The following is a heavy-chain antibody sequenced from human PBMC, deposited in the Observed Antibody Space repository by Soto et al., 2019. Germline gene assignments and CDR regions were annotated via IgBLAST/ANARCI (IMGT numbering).Heavy chain of an antibody. V-gene: IGHV4-61*01. CDR3: AGDTWAGARYHGLDV. Sequence: QVQLQESGPGLVKPSETLSLTCIVSGGSVSSGTYYWTWIRQPPGQGLEWLGYIYSSGSTKYNPSLLTRVTISVDPSKSLFSLRRSSLTAADTAVYYCAGDTWAGARYHGLDVWGQGTTVTVAS. J-gene: IGHJ6*02. CDR2: IYSSGST. CDR1: GGSVSSGTYY. D-gene: IGHD3-16*01.